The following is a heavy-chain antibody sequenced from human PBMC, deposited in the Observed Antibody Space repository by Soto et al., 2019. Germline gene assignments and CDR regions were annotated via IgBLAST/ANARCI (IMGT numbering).Heavy chain of an antibody. V-gene: IGHV4-30-2*01. Sequence: SETLSLTCAVSGGSISSGGYSWSWIRQPPGKGLEWIGYIYHSGSTYYNPSLKSRVTISVDRSKNQFSLKLSSVTAADTGVYYCARDYHYDSSGCIDFWGQGTLVTVSS. D-gene: IGHD3-22*01. CDR3: ARDYHYDSSGCIDF. CDR2: IYHSGST. CDR1: GGSISSGGYS. J-gene: IGHJ4*02.